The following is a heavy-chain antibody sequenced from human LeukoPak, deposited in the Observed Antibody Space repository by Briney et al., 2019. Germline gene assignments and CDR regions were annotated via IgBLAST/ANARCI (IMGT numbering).Heavy chain of an antibody. J-gene: IGHJ5*02. D-gene: IGHD1-26*01. CDR2: IYHSGRT. CDR3: AREWEDP. Sequence: SETLSLTCTVSGYSISSGYYWGWIRQPPGKGLEWIGSIYHSGRTYYNPSLKSRVTMSVDTSKNQFSLKLRSVTAADTAVYYCAREWEDPWGQGTLVTVSP. CDR1: GYSISSGYY. V-gene: IGHV4-38-2*02.